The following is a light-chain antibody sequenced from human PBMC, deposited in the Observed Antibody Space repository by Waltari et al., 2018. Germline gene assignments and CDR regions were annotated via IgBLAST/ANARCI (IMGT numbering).Light chain of an antibody. V-gene: IGKV3-11*01. CDR2: YTS. J-gene: IGKJ4*01. CDR3: QQGSILPLT. CDR1: QRGFNY. Sequence: VLTQSPATLSLSAGERATLSCRASQRGFNYLACYEQKRGQAPRLLSYYTSKRATGIPARFSGSGSGTEFTLTTSNLEADDFALYYCQQGSILPLTFGGGTKVEIK.